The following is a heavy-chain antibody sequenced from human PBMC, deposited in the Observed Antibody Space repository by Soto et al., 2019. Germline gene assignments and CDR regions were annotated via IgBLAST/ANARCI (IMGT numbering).Heavy chain of an antibody. Sequence: SVKVSCKASGGTFSRYCISWVRQAPGQGLEWVGGIVPFFHTVNYAQRFQGRVTITADKSTSTAYMELTGLRSEDTAVYYCAREYSRKYDYWGQGTLVTVSS. D-gene: IGHD2-15*01. CDR2: IVPFFHTV. V-gene: IGHV1-69*06. CDR3: AREYSRKYDY. J-gene: IGHJ4*02. CDR1: GGTFSRYC.